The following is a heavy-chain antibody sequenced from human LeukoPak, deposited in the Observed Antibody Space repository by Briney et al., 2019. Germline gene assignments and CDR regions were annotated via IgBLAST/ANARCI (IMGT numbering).Heavy chain of an antibody. J-gene: IGHJ4*02. D-gene: IGHD7-27*01. V-gene: IGHV3-23*01. CDR2: ISGSGGGT. Sequence: TGGSLRLSCAASGFTFSTYAMSWVRQAPGKGLEWVSAISGSGGGTYYADSVKGRFTISRDNSKNTLYLQINSLRAEDTAIYYCAKDRRNWGSRVDYWGQGTLVTVSS. CDR1: GFTFSTYA. CDR3: AKDRRNWGSRVDY.